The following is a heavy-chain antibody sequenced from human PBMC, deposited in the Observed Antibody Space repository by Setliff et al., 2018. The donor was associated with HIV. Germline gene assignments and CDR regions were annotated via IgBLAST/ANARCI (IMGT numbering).Heavy chain of an antibody. D-gene: IGHD3-10*01. J-gene: IGHJ6*02. V-gene: IGHV4-59*01. Sequence: PSETLSLTCAVSSGSISPYYWSWIRQPPGRGLEWIGFIYYSGSTNYNPSLKSRVTISVDTSKNQFSLKLSSVTAADTAVYYCARGSPQGWFGELLGYYYGMDVWGQGTTVTVSS. CDR3: ARGSPQGWFGELLGYYYGMDV. CDR1: SGSISPYY. CDR2: IYYSGST.